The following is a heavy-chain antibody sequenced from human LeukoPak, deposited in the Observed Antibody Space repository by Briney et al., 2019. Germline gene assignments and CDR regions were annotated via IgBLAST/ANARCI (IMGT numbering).Heavy chain of an antibody. J-gene: IGHJ6*02. CDR1: GYTFTSYG. CDR2: ISAYNGNT. V-gene: IGHV1-18*01. CDR3: AREGIAAADNYYGMDV. D-gene: IGHD6-13*01. Sequence: ASVKVSCKASGYTFTSYGISWVRRAPGQGLEWMGWISAYNGNTNYAQKLQGRVTMTTDTSTSTAYMELRSLRSDDTAVYYCAREGIAAADNYYGMDVWGQGTTVTVSS.